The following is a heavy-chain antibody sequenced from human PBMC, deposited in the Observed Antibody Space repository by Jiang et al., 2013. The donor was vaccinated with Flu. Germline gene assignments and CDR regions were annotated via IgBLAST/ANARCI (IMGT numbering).Heavy chain of an antibody. Sequence: GGGLVKPGGSLRLSCVASGFIFNDYYMTWVRQAPGKGLEWVSHISNSGSTMYYVDSVRGRFTISRDNAKSSLFLQMDSLRVEDTAIYYCARDSPYGSGSSFDYWGQGTLVTVSS. D-gene: IGHD3-10*01. J-gene: IGHJ4*02. CDR1: GFIFNDYY. V-gene: IGHV3-11*04. CDR3: ARDSPYGSGSSFDY. CDR2: ISNSGSTM.